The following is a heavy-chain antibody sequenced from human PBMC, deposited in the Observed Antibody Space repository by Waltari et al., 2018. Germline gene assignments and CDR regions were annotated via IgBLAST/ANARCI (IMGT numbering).Heavy chain of an antibody. CDR2: IYYNGNA. V-gene: IGHV4-30-4*01. Sequence: QVRLQESGPGLVKSSQTLSLTCIVSGGSVSIADYYWSWNRLSPGKGLDWIGDIYYNGNANYNPSLRGRLTISIDTSKNQFSLKLTSVTAADTAIYYCARDFGYSSADWGQGIQVTVSS. J-gene: IGHJ4*02. CDR3: ARDFGYSSAD. CDR1: GGSVSIADYY. D-gene: IGHD4-4*01.